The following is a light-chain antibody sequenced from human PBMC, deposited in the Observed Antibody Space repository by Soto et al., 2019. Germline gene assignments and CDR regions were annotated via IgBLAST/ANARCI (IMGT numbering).Light chain of an antibody. J-gene: IGKJ1*01. CDR1: QYISSY. V-gene: IGKV1-39*01. Sequence: DIAMTQSPSSLSASVGDRVTISCRASQYISSYLNWYQLKPGKAPKLLISAASNLQSGVPSGFSGRGSGTDFTLTISSLQPEDFATYYCQQSYSTPWTFGRGTTVEIK. CDR3: QQSYSTPWT. CDR2: AAS.